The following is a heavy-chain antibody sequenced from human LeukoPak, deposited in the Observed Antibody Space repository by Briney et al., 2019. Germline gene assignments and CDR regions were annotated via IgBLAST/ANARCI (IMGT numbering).Heavy chain of an antibody. Sequence: PSETLSLTRTVSGGSISSYYWSWIRQPPGKGLEWIGYIYYSGSTNYNPSLKSRVTISVDTSKNQFSLKLSSVTAADTAVYYCASLGYSSGVDAFDIWGQGTTLTVSS. CDR2: IYYSGST. V-gene: IGHV4-59*01. J-gene: IGHJ3*02. CDR3: ASLGYSSGVDAFDI. D-gene: IGHD6-19*01. CDR1: GGSISSYY.